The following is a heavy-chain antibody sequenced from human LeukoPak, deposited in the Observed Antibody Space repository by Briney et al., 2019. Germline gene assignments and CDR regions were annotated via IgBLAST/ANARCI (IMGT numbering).Heavy chain of an antibody. V-gene: IGHV4-59*12. CDR2: IYYSGST. CDR1: GGSISSYY. D-gene: IGHD2-2*01. J-gene: IGHJ5*02. CDR3: ARDKVVRMPAAIPSWFDP. Sequence: SETLSLTCTVSGGSISSYYWSWIRQPPGKGLEWIGYIYYSGSTNYNPSLKSRVTISVDTSKNQFSLKLSSVTAADTAVYYCARDKVVRMPAAIPSWFDPWGQGTLVTVSS.